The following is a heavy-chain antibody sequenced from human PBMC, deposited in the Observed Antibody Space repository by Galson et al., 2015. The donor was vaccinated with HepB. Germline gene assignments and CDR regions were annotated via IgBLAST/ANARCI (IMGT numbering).Heavy chain of an antibody. J-gene: IGHJ5*02. Sequence: SVKVSCKASGYTFTGYYMHWVRQAPGQGLEWMGWINPNSGGTNYAQKFQGRVTMTRDTSISTAYMELSRLRSDDTAVYYCARGGFCSGGSCFRNWFDPWGQGTLVTVSS. V-gene: IGHV1-2*02. CDR3: ARGGFCSGGSCFRNWFDP. D-gene: IGHD2-15*01. CDR1: GYTFTGYY. CDR2: INPNSGGT.